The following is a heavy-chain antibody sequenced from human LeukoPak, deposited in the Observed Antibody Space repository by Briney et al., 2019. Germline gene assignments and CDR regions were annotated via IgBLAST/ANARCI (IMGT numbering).Heavy chain of an antibody. Sequence: GRSLRLSCAASGFTLSSYGMHWVRQAPGKGLEWVAVIWYDGSNKYYADSVKGRFTISRDNSKNTLYLQMNSLRAEDTAVYYCARLSSSSVLDYWGQGTLVTVSS. D-gene: IGHD6-13*01. CDR3: ARLSSSSVLDY. CDR1: GFTLSSYG. V-gene: IGHV3-33*01. CDR2: IWYDGSNK. J-gene: IGHJ4*02.